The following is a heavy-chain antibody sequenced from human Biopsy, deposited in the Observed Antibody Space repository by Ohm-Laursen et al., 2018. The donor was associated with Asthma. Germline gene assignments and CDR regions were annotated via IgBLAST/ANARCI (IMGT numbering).Heavy chain of an antibody. V-gene: IGHV1-69*05. CDR2: VIPIYGTT. CDR1: GDILSSFG. J-gene: IGHJ5*02. CDR3: ARGQKSAGDRWFDP. D-gene: IGHD6-13*01. Sequence: SVKVSCKAHGDILSSFGIKWVRKAPGQGLEWMGGVIPIYGTTHTAQKFQGRVTMTRDTSISTAYMEVSRLRSDDTAVYYCARGQKSAGDRWFDPWGQGTLVTVSS.